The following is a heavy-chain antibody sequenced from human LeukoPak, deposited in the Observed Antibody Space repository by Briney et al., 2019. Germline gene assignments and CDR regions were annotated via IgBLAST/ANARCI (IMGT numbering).Heavy chain of an antibody. CDR3: TRINYG. Sequence: GGSLRLSCAASGFTFSSYWMHWVRQAPGKGLKWVSRINSDGSTTSYADSVKGRFTISRDNAKNTLYLQMNSLRVEDTAVYYCTRINYGWGQGTLVTVSS. J-gene: IGHJ4*02. V-gene: IGHV3-74*01. CDR1: GFTFSSYW. CDR2: INSDGSTT. D-gene: IGHD3-16*01.